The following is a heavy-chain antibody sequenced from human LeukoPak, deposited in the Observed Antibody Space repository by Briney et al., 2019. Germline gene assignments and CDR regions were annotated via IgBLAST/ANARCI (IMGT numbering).Heavy chain of an antibody. CDR1: GFMLADYV. D-gene: IGHD2-8*01. J-gene: IGHJ4*02. CDR3: ARALIGYYFDY. V-gene: IGHV3-21*06. Sequence: GGSLRLSCAASGFMLADYVMNWVRQAPGKGLEWVSSVSNSGDYIHYADSVKGRFTISRDNSKNSLYLQMNSLRAEDTAVYYCARALIGYYFDYWGQGTLVTVSS. CDR2: VSNSGDYI.